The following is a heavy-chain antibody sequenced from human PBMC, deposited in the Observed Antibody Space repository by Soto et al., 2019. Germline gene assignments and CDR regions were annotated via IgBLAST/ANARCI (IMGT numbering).Heavy chain of an antibody. CDR1: GYTFTSYA. CDR2: INAGNGNT. V-gene: IGHV1-3*01. J-gene: IGHJ6*02. Sequence: ASVKVSCKASGYTFTSYAMHWVRQAPGQRLEWMGWINAGNGNTKYSQKFQGRVTIARDTSASTAYMELSSLRSEDTAVYYCASEGYCSSTSCYLRAHYYYYGMDVWGQGTTVTVSS. D-gene: IGHD2-2*01. CDR3: ASEGYCSSTSCYLRAHYYYYGMDV.